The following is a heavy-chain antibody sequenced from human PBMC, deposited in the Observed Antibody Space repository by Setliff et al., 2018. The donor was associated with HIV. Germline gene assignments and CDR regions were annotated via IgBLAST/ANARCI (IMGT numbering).Heavy chain of an antibody. Sequence: SETLSLTCAVYGGSFSGYYWSWIRQPPGKGMEWIGEINHSGDTNYNPSLKSRVTISVDTSKNQFSLNLNSVTAADTAVYYCARLGAEDFSDYDWVDYWGQGTLVTVSS. CDR2: INHSGDT. CDR3: ARLGAEDFSDYDWVDY. J-gene: IGHJ4*02. CDR1: GGSFSGYY. V-gene: IGHV4-34*01. D-gene: IGHD5-12*01.